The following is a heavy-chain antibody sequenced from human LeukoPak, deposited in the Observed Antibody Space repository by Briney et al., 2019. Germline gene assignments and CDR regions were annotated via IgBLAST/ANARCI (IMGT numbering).Heavy chain of an antibody. Sequence: PGGSLRLSCAASGFTFSSYSMTWVRQAPGKGLELVSAIRSSGSYIYYADSVKRRFTISRHNAKNSLYLQMNSLRAEDTAVYYCARGATYSSSSPDYWGQGTLVTVSS. V-gene: IGHV3-21*01. CDR3: ARGATYSSSSPDY. CDR1: GFTFSSYS. D-gene: IGHD6-6*01. J-gene: IGHJ4*02. CDR2: IRSSGSYI.